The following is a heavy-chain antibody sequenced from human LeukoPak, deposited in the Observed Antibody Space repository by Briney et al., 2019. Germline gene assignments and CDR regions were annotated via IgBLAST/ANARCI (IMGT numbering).Heavy chain of an antibody. J-gene: IGHJ6*02. CDR3: AKADTSLEPYYDFWSGKDYYYGMDV. D-gene: IGHD3-3*01. Sequence: GGSLRLSCAASGFTFSSYGMPWVRQAPGKGLEWVAVISYDGSNKYYADSVKGRFTISRDNSKNTLYLQMNSLRAEDTAVYYCAKADTSLEPYYDFWSGKDYYYGMDVWGQGTTVTVSS. CDR2: ISYDGSNK. V-gene: IGHV3-30*18. CDR1: GFTFSSYG.